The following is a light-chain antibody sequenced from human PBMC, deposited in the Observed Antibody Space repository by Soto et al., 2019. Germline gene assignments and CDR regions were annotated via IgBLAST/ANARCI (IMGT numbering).Light chain of an antibody. Sequence: SYELTQPLSVSVALGQTARMTCGGNNIGSRNVHWYQEKPGQAPVLVIYRDKNRPSGIPERVSGSNSGNTATLTISRAQAGDEADYYCQVSDSSVVIFGGGTKLTVL. CDR1: NIGSRN. V-gene: IGLV3-9*01. J-gene: IGLJ2*01. CDR3: QVSDSSVVI. CDR2: RDK.